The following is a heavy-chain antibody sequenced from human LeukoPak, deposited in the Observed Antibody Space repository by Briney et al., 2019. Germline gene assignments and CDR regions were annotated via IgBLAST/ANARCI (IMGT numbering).Heavy chain of an antibody. V-gene: IGHV1-24*01. J-gene: IGHJ6*02. CDR2: FDPEDGET. Sequence: ASVKVSCKVSGYTLTELSMHWVRHAPGKGLEWMGGFDPEDGETIYAQKFQGRVTMTEDTSTDTAYMELSSLRSEDTAVYYCATFPHLYYYYYGMDVWGQGTTVTVSS. CDR1: GYTLTELS. CDR3: ATFPHLYYYYYGMDV.